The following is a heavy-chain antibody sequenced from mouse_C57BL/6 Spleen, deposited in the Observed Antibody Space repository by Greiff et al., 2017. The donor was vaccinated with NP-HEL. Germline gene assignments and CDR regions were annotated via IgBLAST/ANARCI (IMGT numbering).Heavy chain of an antibody. J-gene: IGHJ1*03. CDR2: ISSGGSYT. CDR3: ARLDYYGSSYWYFDV. V-gene: IGHV5-6*01. Sequence: EVMLQESGGDLVKPGGSLKLSCAASGFTFSSYGMSWVRQTPDKRLEWVATISSGGSYTYYPDSVKGRFTISRDNAKNTLYLQMSSLKSEDTAMYYCARLDYYGSSYWYFDVWGTGTTVTVSS. CDR1: GFTFSSYG. D-gene: IGHD1-1*01.